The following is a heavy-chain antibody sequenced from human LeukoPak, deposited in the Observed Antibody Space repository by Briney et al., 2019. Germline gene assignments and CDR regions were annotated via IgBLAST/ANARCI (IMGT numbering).Heavy chain of an antibody. J-gene: IGHJ4*02. CDR1: GYTFTSYY. Sequence: ASVKVSCKASGYTFTSYYMHWVRQAPGQGLEWTGIINPSGGSASYAQKFQGRVTMTRDTSTSTVYMELSSLRSEDTAVYYCARDLASSGYYWDWGQGTLVTVSS. CDR3: ARDLASSGYYWD. V-gene: IGHV1-46*01. CDR2: INPSGGSA. D-gene: IGHD3-22*01.